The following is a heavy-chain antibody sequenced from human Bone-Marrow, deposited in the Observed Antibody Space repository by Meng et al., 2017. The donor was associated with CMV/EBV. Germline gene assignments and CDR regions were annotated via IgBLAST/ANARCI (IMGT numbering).Heavy chain of an antibody. CDR2: IKQDGSEK. CDR1: GFNFRSYW. V-gene: IGHV3-7*01. J-gene: IGHJ4*02. CDR3: ARDRGTQLELRPFSDY. Sequence: ETLSLTCGVSGFNFRSYWMSWVRQTPGKGLEWVANIKQDGSEKYYVDSVKGRFTISRDNAKNSLSLQMNSLRAEDTAIYYCARDRGTQLELRPFSDYWGQGTLVTVSS. D-gene: IGHD1-7*01.